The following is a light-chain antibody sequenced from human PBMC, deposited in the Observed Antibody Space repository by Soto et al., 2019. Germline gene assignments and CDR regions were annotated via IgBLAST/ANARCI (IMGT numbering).Light chain of an antibody. Sequence: QAVVTQPHSVSGAPGQRVTISCTGSSSNIGAGYDVHWYQQLPGTAPKLLIYGNSNRPSGVPDRFSGSKSGTSASLAITGLQAEDEADYYCQSYDSSPSGYVVFGGGTKLTVL. CDR1: SSNIGAGYD. J-gene: IGLJ2*01. CDR2: GNS. V-gene: IGLV1-40*01. CDR3: QSYDSSPSGYVV.